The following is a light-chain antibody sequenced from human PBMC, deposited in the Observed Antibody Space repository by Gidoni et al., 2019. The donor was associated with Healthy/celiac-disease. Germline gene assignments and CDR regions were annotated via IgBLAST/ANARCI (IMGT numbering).Light chain of an antibody. Sequence: DSVMTQSPLSLPVTPGEPASISCRSSQSLLHSNGYNYLDWYLQKPGQSPQLLIYLGSNRASGVPDRFSGSGSGTDFTLKISRVEAEDVGVYYCMQALQTPLFGQGTRLEIK. V-gene: IGKV2-28*01. CDR3: MQALQTPL. CDR2: LGS. CDR1: QSLLHSNGYNY. J-gene: IGKJ5*01.